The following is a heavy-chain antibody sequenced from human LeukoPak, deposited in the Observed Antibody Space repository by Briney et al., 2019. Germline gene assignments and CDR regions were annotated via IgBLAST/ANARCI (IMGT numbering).Heavy chain of an antibody. D-gene: IGHD7-27*01. CDR1: GFTFSSYT. V-gene: IGHV3-23*01. J-gene: IGHJ4*02. Sequence: GGSLRLSCAASGFTFSSYTMSWVRQAPGKGLEWVSTITSSDGNTYYADSVKGRFTVSRDNSKNTLYLQMNSLRAEDTAVYYCAKDGGLWVSAHWGDSWGRGTLVTVSS. CDR2: ITSSDGNT. CDR3: AKDGGLWVSAHWGDS.